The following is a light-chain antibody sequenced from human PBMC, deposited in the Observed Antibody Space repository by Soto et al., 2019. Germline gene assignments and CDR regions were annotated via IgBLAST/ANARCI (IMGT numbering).Light chain of an antibody. V-gene: IGKV1-12*01. CDR1: QGVNTW. CDR3: QQANSFPLT. J-gene: IGKJ4*02. CDR2: EAS. Sequence: DIQMTQSPSSVSASVGDRVTITCRASQGVNTWLAWYQKKPGKAPELLVYEASSLHSGVPSRFSGSGSGTDFTLTISSLQPEEFATYHCQQANSFPLTVGGGTKVEVQ.